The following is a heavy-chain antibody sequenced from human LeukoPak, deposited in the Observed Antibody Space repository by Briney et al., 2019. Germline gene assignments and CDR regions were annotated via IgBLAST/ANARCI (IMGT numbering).Heavy chain of an antibody. V-gene: IGHV4-59*01. CDR2: IYYSGST. D-gene: IGHD6-13*01. J-gene: IGHJ2*01. Sequence: PSETLSLTCSVSGGSITGYSWSWIRQPPGKGLEWIGYIYYSGSTNYNPSLKSRVTISVDTSKNLFSLNLSSVTAADTAVYDCARVSTSWYQDWYFDLWGRGTLVTVSS. CDR3: ARVSTSWYQDWYFDL. CDR1: GGSITGYS.